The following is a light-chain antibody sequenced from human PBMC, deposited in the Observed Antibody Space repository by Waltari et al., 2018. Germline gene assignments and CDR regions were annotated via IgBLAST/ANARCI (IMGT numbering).Light chain of an antibody. CDR2: GNS. CDR1: SSNIGAGYD. J-gene: IGLJ2*01. V-gene: IGLV1-40*01. Sequence: QSVLTQPPSVSGAPGQRVTISCTGRSSNIGAGYDVHWYQQLPGTAPKLLIYGNSKRPSGVPDRFSCSKSGTSASLAITGLQAEDEADYYCQSYDSSLSGVVFGGGTKLTVL. CDR3: QSYDSSLSGVV.